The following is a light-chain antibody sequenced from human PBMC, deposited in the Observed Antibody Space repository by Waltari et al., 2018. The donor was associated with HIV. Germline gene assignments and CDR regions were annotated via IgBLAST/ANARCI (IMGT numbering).Light chain of an antibody. Sequence: QSVLTQPPSASGTPGQRVTISFSGRSSNIGSNTVNWSQQCPGTAPRLLFYINNLRPSGVPALFSGSMSGTSASLAFSGLQSEDEADYYCSAWDDSLNGVFGGGSKRTVL. CDR1: SSNIGSNT. CDR3: SAWDDSLNGV. CDR2: INN. J-gene: IGLJ3*02. V-gene: IGLV1-44*01.